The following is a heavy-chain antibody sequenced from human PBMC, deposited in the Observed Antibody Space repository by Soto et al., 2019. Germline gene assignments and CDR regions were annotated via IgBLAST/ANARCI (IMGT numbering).Heavy chain of an antibody. D-gene: IGHD6-13*01. J-gene: IGHJ4*02. CDR3: ARESRSALGTVEH. CDR2: IYASGNT. CDR1: GASISDYY. Sequence: PSETLSLTCTVSGASISDYYWSWIRQPAGKGLECIGRIYASGNTSYNPSLKSRVTMSVDTSKNQFSLTLNSVTAADTAVYYCARESRSALGTVEHWGRGTLVTVSS. V-gene: IGHV4-4*07.